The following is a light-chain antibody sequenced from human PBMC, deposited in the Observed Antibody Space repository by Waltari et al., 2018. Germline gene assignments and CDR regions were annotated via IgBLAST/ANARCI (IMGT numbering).Light chain of an antibody. CDR2: DAA. V-gene: IGKV1-5*01. CDR1: QSVSKW. J-gene: IGKJ1*01. CDR3: QQYYSYWT. Sequence: DIQMTQSPSTLSASVGDRVTITCRASQSVSKWLAWYQQRPGKAPNLLICDAAALESGVPSRFSGRGSGTDFTLTISRLQPDDFATYYCQQYYSYWTFGQGTRVEMK.